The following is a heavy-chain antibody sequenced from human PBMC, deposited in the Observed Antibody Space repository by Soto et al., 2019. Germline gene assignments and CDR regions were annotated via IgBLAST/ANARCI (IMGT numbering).Heavy chain of an antibody. Sequence: QVQLVESGGGVVQPGRSLRLSCAASGFTFSSYAMHWVRQAPGKGLEWLAVISYDGSNKYYADSVKGRFTISRDNSKNTLYLQMNSLRAEDTAVYYCARVPYVLLWFGELFLDYWGQGTLVTVSS. CDR3: ARVPYVLLWFGELFLDY. V-gene: IGHV3-30-3*01. J-gene: IGHJ4*02. CDR2: ISYDGSNK. CDR1: GFTFSSYA. D-gene: IGHD3-10*01.